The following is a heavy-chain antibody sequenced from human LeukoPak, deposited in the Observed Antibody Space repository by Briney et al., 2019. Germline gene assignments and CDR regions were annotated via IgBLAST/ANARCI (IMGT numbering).Heavy chain of an antibody. CDR1: GCTLISYA. CDR2: LRGNGDT. CDR3: SKASWVSNADAVL. D-gene: IGHD1-1*01. V-gene: IGHV3-23*01. Sequence: GGSLRHSCVASGCTLISYAMSGVGEAAARGLEGVSSLRGNGDTFYEDSVKGRFTLSRDDYRNTVYTQLNNLRVEDTAGYYCSKASWVSNADAVLWGQGTVVTVLS. J-gene: IGHJ4*02.